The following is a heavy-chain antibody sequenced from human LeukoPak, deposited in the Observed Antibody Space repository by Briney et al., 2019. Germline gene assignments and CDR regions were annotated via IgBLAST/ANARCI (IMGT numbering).Heavy chain of an antibody. J-gene: IGHJ4*02. CDR3: ARRGIWIQWNFEY. D-gene: IGHD5-12*01. V-gene: IGHV4-34*01. Sequence: SETLSLTCAVEGGAFNDYYGSWVRQSPEKGLEWIAEINQGGSTIYNPSLKNRVTMSIDTTRKHISLQLASLTAADTAVYFCARRGIWIQWNFEYWGQGVLVTVSS. CDR2: INQGGST. CDR1: GGAFNDYY.